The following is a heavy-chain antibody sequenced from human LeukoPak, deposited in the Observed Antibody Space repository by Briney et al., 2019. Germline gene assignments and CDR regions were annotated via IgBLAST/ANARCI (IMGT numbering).Heavy chain of an antibody. CDR1: GSTFTDYW. J-gene: IGHJ4*02. CDR2: ISISGGNI. Sequence: PGGSLRLSCAASGSTFTDYWMSWIRQAPGKGLEWISYISISGGNIYYAESVKGRFTISRDNAKSSLYLQMNSLRDEDTAVYYCARLGQFDSWGQGTLVTVSS. V-gene: IGHV3-11*04. CDR3: ARLGQFDS.